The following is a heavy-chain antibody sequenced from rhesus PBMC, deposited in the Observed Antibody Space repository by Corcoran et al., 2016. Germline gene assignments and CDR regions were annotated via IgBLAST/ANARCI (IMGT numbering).Heavy chain of an antibody. CDR3: ARDSTGLDC. V-gene: IGHV3-178*01. D-gene: IGHD3-28*01. J-gene: IGHJ4*01. CDR1: GFTFSDYY. CDR2: ISKGGYST. Sequence: EVQLVESGGGLAKPGGSLRLSCAASGFTFSDYYMDWVRQAPGKGLEGVSRISKGGYSTWFADSGKGRFNIYRENAKNTRYLQMDSLRAEDTAVYYCARDSTGLDCWGQGVLVTVSS.